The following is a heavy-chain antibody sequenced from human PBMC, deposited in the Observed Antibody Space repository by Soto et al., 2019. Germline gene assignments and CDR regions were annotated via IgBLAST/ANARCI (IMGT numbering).Heavy chain of an antibody. D-gene: IGHD4-17*01. CDR1: GYTFTSYY. CDR3: ARDGGDSSDY. Sequence: QVQLVQSGAEVKKPGASVKVSCKASGYTFTSYYMHWVRQAPGQGLEWMGIINPSGGSTSYAQKFRGRDTMTRASSTNTVYRGRSSLRSEDTAVYSCARDGGDSSDYWGQGTLVTVSS. V-gene: IGHV1-46*03. CDR2: INPSGGST. J-gene: IGHJ4*02.